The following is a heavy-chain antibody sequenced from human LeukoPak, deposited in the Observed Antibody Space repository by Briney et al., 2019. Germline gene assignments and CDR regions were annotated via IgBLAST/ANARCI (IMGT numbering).Heavy chain of an antibody. J-gene: IGHJ4*02. Sequence: NPGGSLRLSCAASGFTFSDYYMSWIRQAPGKGLEWVSYISSSGSTIYYADSVKGRFTISRDNAKNSLYLQMNSLRAEDTAVYYCVRDLDTVTTAFFVYWGQGTLVTVSS. D-gene: IGHD4-11*01. CDR3: VRDLDTVTTAFFVY. CDR2: ISSSGSTI. V-gene: IGHV3-11*04. CDR1: GFTFSDYY.